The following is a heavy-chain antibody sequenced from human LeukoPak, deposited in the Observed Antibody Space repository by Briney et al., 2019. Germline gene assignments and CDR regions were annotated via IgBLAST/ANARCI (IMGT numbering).Heavy chain of an antibody. J-gene: IGHJ4*02. CDR1: GYTFTAYY. CDR3: ARGTPGSYLGY. Sequence: GASVKVSCKASGYTFTAYYLHWVRQAPGQGLEWMGWINPKGWVTLIRDTSINTTYMELSRLASDVTAVYFCARGTPGSYLGYWGQGTLVTVSS. CDR2: INP. V-gene: IGHV1-2*04. D-gene: IGHD3-16*02.